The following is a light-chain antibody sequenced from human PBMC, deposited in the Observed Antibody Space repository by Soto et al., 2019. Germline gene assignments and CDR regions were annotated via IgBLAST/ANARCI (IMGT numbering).Light chain of an antibody. V-gene: IGKV2-30*02. CDR3: MQGSQWPPT. CDR2: QVS. J-gene: IGKJ3*01. CDR1: QSLVHSNRNTY. Sequence: DVVMTQSQLSLPATLGKPASISCRSSQSLVHSNRNTYLIWFHQRPGQSPRRLIYQVSQRDSGVPEIVSGSWSVTYFTLKISRVEAEDVGLYYCMQGSQWPPTFCPGTKVD.